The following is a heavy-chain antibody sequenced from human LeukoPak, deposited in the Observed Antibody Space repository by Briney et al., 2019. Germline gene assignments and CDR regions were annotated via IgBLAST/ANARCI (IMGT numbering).Heavy chain of an antibody. CDR3: ARVYYYDSSGYYVFDL. Sequence: ASVKVSCKASGYTLIDYYIHWVRQAPGQGLEWMGWINPDSGDTNYAQRFQGRVTMTRDTSISTAYMGLSRLRSDDTAVYYCARVYYYDSSGYYVFDLWGRGTLVTVSS. CDR1: GYTLIDYY. CDR2: INPDSGDT. V-gene: IGHV1-2*02. J-gene: IGHJ2*01. D-gene: IGHD3-22*01.